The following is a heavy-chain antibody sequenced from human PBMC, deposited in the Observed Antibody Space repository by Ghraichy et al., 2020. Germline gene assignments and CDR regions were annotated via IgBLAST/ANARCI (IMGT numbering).Heavy chain of an antibody. V-gene: IGHV3-53*01. CDR3: ARRFPVVYDYSGYYCLDY. D-gene: IGHD3-22*01. Sequence: GGSLRLSCAASGFTVSNNYMSWVRQAPGKGLEWVSVIYSDTRGGYTYYADSVKGRFTISRDNSKNSLYLQMHSLRAEDTAVYYCARRFPVVYDYSGYYCLDYWGQGTLVTVSS. CDR1: GFTVSNNY. J-gene: IGHJ4*02. CDR2: IYSDTRGGYT.